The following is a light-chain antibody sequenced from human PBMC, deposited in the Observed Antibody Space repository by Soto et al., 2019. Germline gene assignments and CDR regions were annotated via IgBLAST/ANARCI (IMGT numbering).Light chain of an antibody. J-gene: IGKJ3*01. CDR2: DAS. CDR3: QQRKSLT. CDR1: QSVGTS. V-gene: IGKV3-11*01. Sequence: DIVLTQSPATLSLSPGEGATLSCRASQSVGTSLAWYQQKPGQAPRLLIYDASSRATGIPARFTGSGSGTDFTLTIRSLEPDDFAVYYCQQRKSLTFGPGTKVDIK.